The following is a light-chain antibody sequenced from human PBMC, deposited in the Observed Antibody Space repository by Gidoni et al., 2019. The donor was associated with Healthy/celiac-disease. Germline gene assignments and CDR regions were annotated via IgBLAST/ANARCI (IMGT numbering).Light chain of an antibody. CDR3: MQALQTPLFT. Sequence: DIVVTQSPLSLPVTPGEPASISCRSSQSLLHSNVYNYLDWYLQKPGQSPQLLIYLGSNRASGVPDRFSGSGSGTDFTLKISRVEAEDVGVYYCMQALQTPLFTFGPGTKVDIK. V-gene: IGKV2-28*01. J-gene: IGKJ3*01. CDR2: LGS. CDR1: QSLLHSNVYNY.